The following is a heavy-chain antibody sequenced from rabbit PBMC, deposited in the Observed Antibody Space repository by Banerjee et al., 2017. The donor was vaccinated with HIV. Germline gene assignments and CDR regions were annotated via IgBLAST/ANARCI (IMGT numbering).Heavy chain of an antibody. J-gene: IGHJ3*01. V-gene: IGHV1S45*01. D-gene: IGHD1-1*01. CDR1: GFSFSSSYY. Sequence: QEQLEESGGDLVKPEGSLTLTCTASGFSFSSSYYMCWVRQAPGKGLEWIGCIGTGSGSTHYASWAKGRFTISKTSSTTVTLQMTSLTTTDTATYFCARSYVASGSLTRLDFWGPGTLVTVS. CDR2: IGTGSGST. CDR3: ARSYVASGSLTRLDF.